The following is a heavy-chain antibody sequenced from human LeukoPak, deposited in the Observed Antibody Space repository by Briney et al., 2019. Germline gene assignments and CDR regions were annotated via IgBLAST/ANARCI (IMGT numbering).Heavy chain of an antibody. V-gene: IGHV1-2*02. J-gene: IGHJ4*02. Sequence: ASVKVSCKASGYTFTGYYMHWVRQAPGQGLEWMGWINPNSGGTNYAQKFQGRVTMTRDTSISTAYMELSRLRSDDTAVYYCARVAKYCSSTSCHGDYWGQGTLVTVSS. D-gene: IGHD2-2*01. CDR3: ARVAKYCSSTSCHGDY. CDR1: GYTFTGYY. CDR2: INPNSGGT.